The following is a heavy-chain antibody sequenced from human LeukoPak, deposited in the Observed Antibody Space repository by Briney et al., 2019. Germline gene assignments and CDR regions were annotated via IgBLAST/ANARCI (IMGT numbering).Heavy chain of an antibody. Sequence: TLSLTCTVSGGSVTSGNYYWNWIRQPAGKGLEWIGRIYTNGGASYNPSLKSRVTISIDASKNQFSLKLSSVTAADTAVYYCAREPPGYWGQGILVTVSS. J-gene: IGHJ4*02. CDR3: AREPPGY. V-gene: IGHV4-61*02. CDR1: GGSVTSGNYY. CDR2: IYTNGGA.